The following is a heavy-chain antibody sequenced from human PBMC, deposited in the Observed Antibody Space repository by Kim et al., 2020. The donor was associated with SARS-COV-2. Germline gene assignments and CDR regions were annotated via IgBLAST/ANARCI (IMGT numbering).Heavy chain of an antibody. V-gene: IGHV4-34*01. Sequence: SETLSLTCAVYGGSFSGYYWSWIRQPPGKGLEWIGEINHSGSTNYNPSLKSRVTISVDTSKNQFSLKLSSVTAADTAVYYCARRGAYSSGWYGYYYGMDVWGQGTTVTVSS. CDR3: ARRGAYSSGWYGYYYGMDV. CDR1: GGSFSGYY. CDR2: INHSGST. D-gene: IGHD6-19*01. J-gene: IGHJ6*02.